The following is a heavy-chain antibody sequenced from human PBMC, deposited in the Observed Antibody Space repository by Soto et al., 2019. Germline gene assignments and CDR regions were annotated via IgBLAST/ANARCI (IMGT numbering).Heavy chain of an antibody. CDR3: AKLYYYDSSGYDATLFDY. CDR1: GFTFSSYA. J-gene: IGHJ4*02. D-gene: IGHD3-22*01. CDR2: ISGSGGST. Sequence: GGSLRLSCAASGFTFSSYAMSWVRQAPGKGLEWVSAISGSGGSTYYADSVKGRFTISRDNSKNTLYLQMNSLRAEDTAVYYCAKLYYYDSSGYDATLFDYWGQGTLVTVSS. V-gene: IGHV3-23*01.